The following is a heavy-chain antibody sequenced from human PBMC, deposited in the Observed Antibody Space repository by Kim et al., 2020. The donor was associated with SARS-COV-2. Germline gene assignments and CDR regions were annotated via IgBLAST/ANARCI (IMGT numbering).Heavy chain of an antibody. CDR2: INSDGSST. V-gene: IGHV3-74*01. Sequence: GGSLRLSCAASGFTFSSYWMHWVRQGPGKGLVWVSRINSDGSSTTYADSVKGRFTISRDNAKNTLYVQMNSLRAEDTAMYYCARDRGSPARAFDIWGQGTMVTVSS. CDR3: ARDRGSPARAFDI. D-gene: IGHD2-15*01. CDR1: GFTFSSYW. J-gene: IGHJ3*02.